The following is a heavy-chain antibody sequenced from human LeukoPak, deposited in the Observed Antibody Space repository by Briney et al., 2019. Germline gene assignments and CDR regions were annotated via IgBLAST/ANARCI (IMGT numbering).Heavy chain of an antibody. CDR2: INPNSGGT. Sequence: ASVKVSCKASGYTFTGYYMHWVRQAPGRGLEWMGWINPNSGGTNYAQKFQGRVTMTRDTSISTAYMELSRLRSDDTAVYYCARDLDYLTYYYFDYWGQGTLVTVSS. V-gene: IGHV1-2*02. D-gene: IGHD2/OR15-2a*01. J-gene: IGHJ4*02. CDR1: GYTFTGYY. CDR3: ARDLDYLTYYYFDY.